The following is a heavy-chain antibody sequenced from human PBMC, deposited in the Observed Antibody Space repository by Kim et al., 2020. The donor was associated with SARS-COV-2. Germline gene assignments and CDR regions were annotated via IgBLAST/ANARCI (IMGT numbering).Heavy chain of an antibody. D-gene: IGHD3-10*01. V-gene: IGHV4-31*03. CDR2: IFQSGST. Sequence: SETLSLTCTVSGGSISSGAHYWSWLRQHPGKGLEWIGYIFQSGSTFYNPSLKSRVFMSVDTSKNQFSLRLTSVTAADTAVYYCVRTEKVRGLHHYFDFWGQGTLVTVSS. CDR1: GGSISSGAHY. CDR3: VRTEKVRGLHHYFDF. J-gene: IGHJ4*02.